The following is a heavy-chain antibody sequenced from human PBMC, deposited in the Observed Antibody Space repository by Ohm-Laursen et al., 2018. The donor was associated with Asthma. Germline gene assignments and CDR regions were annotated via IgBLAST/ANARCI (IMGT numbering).Heavy chain of an antibody. J-gene: IGHJ6*02. CDR3: ARDISDYYYYGMDV. D-gene: IGHD1-14*01. V-gene: IGHV3-21*01. CDR2: ISSSSSYI. CDR1: GFTFSSYS. Sequence: SLRLSCTASGFTFSSYSMNWVRQAPGKGLEWVSSISSSSSYIYYADSVKGRFTISRDNAKNSLYLQMNSLRAEDTAVYYCARDISDYYYYGMDVWGQWTTVTVSS.